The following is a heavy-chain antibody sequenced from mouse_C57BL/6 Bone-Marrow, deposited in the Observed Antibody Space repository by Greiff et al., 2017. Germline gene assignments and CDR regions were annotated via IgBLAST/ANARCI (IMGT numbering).Heavy chain of an antibody. CDR2: ILPGSGST. CDR1: GYTFPGYW. CDR3: ARVPHYYGSSYWYFDV. D-gene: IGHD1-1*01. Sequence: QVQLQQSGAELMKPGASVKLSCKATGYTFPGYWIEWVKQRPGHGLEWIGEILPGSGSTNYNEKFKGKAPFTADTSSNTAYMHISSLTTEDSAIYYCARVPHYYGSSYWYFDVWGTGTTVTVSS. J-gene: IGHJ1*03. V-gene: IGHV1-9*01.